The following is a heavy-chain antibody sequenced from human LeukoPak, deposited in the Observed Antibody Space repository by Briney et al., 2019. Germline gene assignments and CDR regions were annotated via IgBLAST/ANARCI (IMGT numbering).Heavy chain of an antibody. CDR2: IFYSGST. CDR1: GGSISSYY. D-gene: IGHD5-18*01. V-gene: IGHV4-59*01. J-gene: IGHJ3*02. CDR3: ARYVDTAILDAFDI. Sequence: PSETLSLTCTVSGGSISSYYWSWIRQPPGKGLEWIGYIFYSGSTNYNPSLKSRVTISVDMSKNQFSLKLSSVTAADTAVYYCARYVDTAILDAFDIWGQGTMVTVSS.